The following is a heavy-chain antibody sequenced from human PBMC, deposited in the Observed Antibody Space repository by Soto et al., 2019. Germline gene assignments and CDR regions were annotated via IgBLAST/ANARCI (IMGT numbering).Heavy chain of an antibody. Sequence: SETLSLTCTVCGGSISSSSYYWGRSRQDPGKGLEWSGSSYYSGSTYYNPSLKSRVTISVDTSKNQFSLKLSSVTAADTAVYYCARHVSDTWGRDYYYYGMDVWGQGTTVTVSS. CDR3: ARHVSDTWGRDYYYYGMDV. D-gene: IGHD7-27*01. J-gene: IGHJ6*02. CDR2: SYYSGST. V-gene: IGHV4-39*01. CDR1: GGSISSSSYY.